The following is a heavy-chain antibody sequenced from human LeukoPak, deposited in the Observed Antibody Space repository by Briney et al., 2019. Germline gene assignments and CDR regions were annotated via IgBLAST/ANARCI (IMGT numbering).Heavy chain of an antibody. J-gene: IGHJ4*02. V-gene: IGHV3-11*06. D-gene: IGHD6-6*01. CDR2: ISSSSSYT. Sequence: GGSLRLSCAASGFTFSDYSMNWIRQAPGKGLEWISYISSSSSYTKYADSVKGRFTISRDNAKNSLYLQMNSLRAEDTAVYYCASGYSSSSGLSYWGQGTLVTVSS. CDR1: GFTFSDYS. CDR3: ASGYSSSSGLSY.